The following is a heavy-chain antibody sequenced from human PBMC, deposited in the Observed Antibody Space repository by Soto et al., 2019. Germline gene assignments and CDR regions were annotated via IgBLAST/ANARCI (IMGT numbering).Heavy chain of an antibody. V-gene: IGHV1-46*01. CDR2: INPSGGST. CDR1: GYTFTRSG. D-gene: IGHD4-4*01. J-gene: IGHJ4*02. CDR3: ARYDYNGYYFDY. Sequence: ASVKVSCKASGYTFTRSGISWVRQAPGQGYEWMGIINPSGGSTTYAQKFQGRVTMTRDTSTTTVYMELSSLKSEDTAVYYCARYDYNGYYFDYWGQGTLVTVSS.